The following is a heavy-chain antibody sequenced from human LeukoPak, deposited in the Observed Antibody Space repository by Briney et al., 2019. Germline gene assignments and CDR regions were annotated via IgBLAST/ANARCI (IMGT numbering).Heavy chain of an antibody. J-gene: IGHJ4*02. V-gene: IGHV3-48*02. CDR1: GFTFSSYS. Sequence: GGSLRLSCAASGFTFSSYSMNWVRQAPGKGLEWVSYISSSSSTIYYADSVKGRFTISRDNAKNSLYLQMNGLRDEDTAVYYCAREQYYDFWSGYDTGYFDYWGQGTLVTVSS. D-gene: IGHD3-3*01. CDR2: ISSSSSTI. CDR3: AREQYYDFWSGYDTGYFDY.